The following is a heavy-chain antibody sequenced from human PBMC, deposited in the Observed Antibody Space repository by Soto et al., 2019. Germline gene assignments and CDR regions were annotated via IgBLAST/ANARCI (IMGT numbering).Heavy chain of an antibody. CDR1: GDSITGDEW. CDR3: ATQGFYRMGV. Sequence: QVQLQESGPVLVQPSGTLSLTGAESGDSITGDEWWSWVRQPPGKGLEWIGEIHHSGATNYNPSLKSRVTISIDKSKNQFSLKLNSVTAADTAMFYCATQGFYRMGVWGRGTTVTVSS. V-gene: IGHV4-4*02. J-gene: IGHJ6*02. CDR2: IHHSGAT.